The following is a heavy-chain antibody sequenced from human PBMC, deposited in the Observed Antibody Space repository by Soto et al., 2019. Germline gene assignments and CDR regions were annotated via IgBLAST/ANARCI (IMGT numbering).Heavy chain of an antibody. CDR3: ARGIAVAGTFDY. D-gene: IGHD6-19*01. CDR1: GYTFTSYG. V-gene: IGHV1-18*04. CDR2: ISAYNGNT. J-gene: IGHJ4*02. Sequence: ASVKVSCKASGYTFTSYGISWVRQALGQGLEWMGWISAYNGNTNYAQKLQGRVTMTTXTXXRXXXMXLXXLRXDXTAVYYCARGIAVAGTFDYWGKGTLVTVSS.